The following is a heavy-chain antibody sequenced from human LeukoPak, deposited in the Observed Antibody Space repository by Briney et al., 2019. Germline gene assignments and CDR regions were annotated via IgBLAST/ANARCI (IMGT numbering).Heavy chain of an antibody. CDR2: IYYKGST. CDR1: GGSISTYY. D-gene: IGHD3-22*01. Sequence: NPSETLSLTCSVSGGSISTYYWSWIRQPPGKGLGWIGYIYYKGSTNYNPSLKSRVTISVDTSKNQFSLKLNSVTAADTAVYYCATRSYYDTSGVYGMDVWGQGTTVTVSS. CDR3: ATRSYYDTSGVYGMDV. J-gene: IGHJ6*02. V-gene: IGHV4-59*08.